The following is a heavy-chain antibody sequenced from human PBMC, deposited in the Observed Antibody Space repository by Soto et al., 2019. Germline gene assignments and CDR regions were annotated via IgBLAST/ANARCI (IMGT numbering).Heavy chain of an antibody. D-gene: IGHD6-6*01. CDR3: ARQYDRSSSIFDY. V-gene: IGHV2-70*11. Sequence: SGPTLVNPTQTLTLTCTFSGFSLSTSGMCVSWIRQPPGKALEWLARIDWDDKYYSTSLKTRLTISKDTSKNQVVLTMTNMDPVDTATYYCARQYDRSSSIFDYWGQGTLVTVSS. CDR1: GFSLSTSGMC. CDR2: IDWDDK. J-gene: IGHJ4*02.